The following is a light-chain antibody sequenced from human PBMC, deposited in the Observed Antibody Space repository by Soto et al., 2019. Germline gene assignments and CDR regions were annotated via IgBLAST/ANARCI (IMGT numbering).Light chain of an antibody. J-gene: IGLJ1*01. V-gene: IGLV2-14*01. CDR3: NSYTTSNTRQIV. CDR1: SSDVGGYNY. CDR2: DVS. Sequence: QSALTQPASVSGSPGQSITISCTGTSSDVGGYNYVSWYQQHPGKAPKFMIYDVSNRPSGVSTRFSGSQSGNTPSLTISGLQAEDEAEYYCNSYTTSNTRQIVFGTGTKVTVL.